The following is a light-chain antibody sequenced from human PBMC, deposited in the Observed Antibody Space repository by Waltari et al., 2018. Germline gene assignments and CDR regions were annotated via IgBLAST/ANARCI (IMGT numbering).Light chain of an antibody. J-gene: IGLJ3*02. CDR2: VNSDGSH. Sequence: QLVLTQSPSASASLGASVKLICTLSSGHSSNVIAWLQQQPEKGPRYLMKVNSDGSHSKGDESPDRFSGSSSGAERYLTISSLQSEDEADYYCQTGGHGTWVFGGGTKLTVL. CDR1: SGHSSNV. V-gene: IGLV4-69*01. CDR3: QTGGHGTWV.